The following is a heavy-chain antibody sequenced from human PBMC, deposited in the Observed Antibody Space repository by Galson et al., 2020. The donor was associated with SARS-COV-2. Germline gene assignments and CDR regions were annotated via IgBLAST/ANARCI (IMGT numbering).Heavy chain of an antibody. J-gene: IGHJ3*02. CDR1: GFTFSSYA. D-gene: IGHD3-22*01. V-gene: IGHV3-30*04. Sequence: GSLRLSCAASGFTFSSYAMHWVRQAPGKGLEWVAVISYDGSNKYYADSVKGRFTISRDNSKNTLYLQMNSLRAEDTAVYYCARDYYDSSGYTVDAFDIWGQGTMVTVSS. CDR2: ISYDGSNK. CDR3: ARDYYDSSGYTVDAFDI.